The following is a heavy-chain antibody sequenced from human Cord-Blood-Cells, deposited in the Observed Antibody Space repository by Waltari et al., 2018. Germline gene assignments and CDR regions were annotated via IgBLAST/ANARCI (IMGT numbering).Heavy chain of an antibody. D-gene: IGHD1-26*01. J-gene: IGHJ3*02. V-gene: IGHV1-2*04. Sequence: QVQLVQSGAEVKKPGASVKVSCKASGYTFTGYYMHWVRQAPGQGLEWMGWINPNSGGANYAQKFQGWVTMTRDTSISTVYMELSRLRAGETAVYYCARGPLRSYSDAFDIWGQGTMVTVSS. CDR1: GYTFTGYY. CDR3: ARGPLRSYSDAFDI. CDR2: INPNSGGA.